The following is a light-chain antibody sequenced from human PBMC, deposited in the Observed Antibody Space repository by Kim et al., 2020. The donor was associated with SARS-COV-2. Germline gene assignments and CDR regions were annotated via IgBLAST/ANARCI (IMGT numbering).Light chain of an antibody. CDR3: QQYNNWPLT. CDR2: GAS. Sequence: VSPGERATLSCRASQSASNSLAWYQQKPGQAPRLLIYGASTRATGIPARFSGSGSGSEFTLTINSLQSEDFAVYYCQQYNNWPLTFGGGTKVDIK. CDR1: QSASNS. V-gene: IGKV3-15*01. J-gene: IGKJ4*01.